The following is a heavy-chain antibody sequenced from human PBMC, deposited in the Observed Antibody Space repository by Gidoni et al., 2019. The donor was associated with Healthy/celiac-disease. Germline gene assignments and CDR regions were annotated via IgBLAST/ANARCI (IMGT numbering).Heavy chain of an antibody. CDR1: GFTFDDYA. CDR2: ISWNSGSI. Sequence: EVQLVESGGGLVQPGRSLRLSCAASGFTFDDYAMHWVRQAPGKGLEWVSGISWNSGSIGYADSVKGRFTISRVNAKNSLYLQMNSLRAEDTALYYCAKDSTVGATTEIFDYWGQGTLVTVSS. V-gene: IGHV3-9*01. CDR3: AKDSTVGATTEIFDY. J-gene: IGHJ4*02. D-gene: IGHD1-26*01.